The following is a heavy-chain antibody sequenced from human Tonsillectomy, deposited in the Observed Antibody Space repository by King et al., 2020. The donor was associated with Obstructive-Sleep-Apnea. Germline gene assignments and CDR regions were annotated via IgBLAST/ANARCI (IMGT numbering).Heavy chain of an antibody. Sequence: QLVQSGAEVKKPGSSVKVSCKASGGTFSSYAISWVRQAPGQGLEWMGGIIPIFGTANYAQKFQGRVTITADESTSTAYMELSRLRSEDTAVYYCARRGGSGSYHTGSADYWGQGTLVTVSS. CDR3: ARRGGSGSYHTGSADY. CDR2: IIPIFGTA. CDR1: GGTFSSYA. J-gene: IGHJ4*02. D-gene: IGHD3-10*01. V-gene: IGHV1-69*12.